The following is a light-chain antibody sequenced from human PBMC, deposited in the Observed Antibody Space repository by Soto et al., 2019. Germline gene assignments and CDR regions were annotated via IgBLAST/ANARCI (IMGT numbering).Light chain of an antibody. CDR2: WAS. CDR1: QSVLYSSNNKNY. Sequence: DIVMTQSPDSLAVSLGERATINCKSSQSVLYSSNNKNYLAWYQQKPGQPPKLLIYWASTRESGVPDRFSGSGSGTDFTPTISSLQAEDVAVYYCQQCYNTPYTFGQGTKVEIK. J-gene: IGKJ2*01. CDR3: QQCYNTPYT. V-gene: IGKV4-1*01.